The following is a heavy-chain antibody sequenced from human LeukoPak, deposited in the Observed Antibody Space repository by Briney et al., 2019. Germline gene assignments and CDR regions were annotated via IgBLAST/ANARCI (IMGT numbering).Heavy chain of an antibody. CDR1: GFTFSSYA. Sequence: GGSLRLSCAASGFTFSSYAMHWVRQAPGKGLEWVAVISYDGSNKYYADSVKGRFTISRDNSKNTLYLQMNSLRAEDTAVYYCARQGSGYSYYFDYWGQGTLVTVSS. CDR2: ISYDGSNK. J-gene: IGHJ4*02. V-gene: IGHV3-30-3*01. CDR3: ARQGSGYSYYFDY. D-gene: IGHD3-3*01.